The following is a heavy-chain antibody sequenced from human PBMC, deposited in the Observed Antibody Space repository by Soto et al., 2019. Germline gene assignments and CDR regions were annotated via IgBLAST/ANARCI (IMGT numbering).Heavy chain of an antibody. CDR2: VSAYTHKA. Sequence: QVHLVQSGIEVKKPGASVKVSCKASGYGFGTYGITWVRQAPGQGLEWMGWVSAYTHKANYAQKFQGRVTMTTDTSSTTTYLDLGGLTSDDTAIYFCGRGPAWGQGTLVIVSS. V-gene: IGHV1-18*01. J-gene: IGHJ4*02. CDR1: GYGFGTYG. CDR3: GRGPA.